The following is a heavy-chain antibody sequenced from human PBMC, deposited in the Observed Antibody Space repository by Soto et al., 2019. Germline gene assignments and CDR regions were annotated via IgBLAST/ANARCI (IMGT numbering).Heavy chain of an antibody. CDR3: ARFCGVVAPGSYYYGMDV. Sequence: RASVKVSCKASGYTFTSYGISWVRQAPGQGLEWMGWISAYNGNTNYAQKLQGRVTMTTDTSTSTAYMELRSLRSDDTAVYYCARFCGVVAPGSYYYGMDVWGQGTTVTVSS. D-gene: IGHD3-3*01. J-gene: IGHJ6*02. CDR2: ISAYNGNT. V-gene: IGHV1-18*04. CDR1: GYTFTSYG.